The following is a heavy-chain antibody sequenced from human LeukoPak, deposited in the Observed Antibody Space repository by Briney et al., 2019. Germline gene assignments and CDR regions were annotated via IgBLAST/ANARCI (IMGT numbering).Heavy chain of an antibody. D-gene: IGHD6-19*01. CDR3: AKAMAGSTYYFDS. CDR2: ISASGGST. V-gene: IGHV3-23*01. CDR1: GFTFSSYE. Sequence: PGGSLRLSCAASGFTFSSYEMNWVRQAPGKGLEWVSAISASGGSTYYADSVKGRFTISRDTSKNTLYLQMSSLRGEDTAVYYCAKAMAGSTYYFDSWGQGTLVTVSS. J-gene: IGHJ4*02.